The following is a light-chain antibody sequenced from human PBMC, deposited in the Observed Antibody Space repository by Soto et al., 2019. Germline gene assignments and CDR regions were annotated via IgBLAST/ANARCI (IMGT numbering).Light chain of an antibody. J-gene: IGLJ2*01. CDR3: SSYAGSNNVV. Sequence: QPVLTQPPSASGSPGQSVTISCTGTSSDVGGYNYVAWYQQHSGKAPKLMIYEVSKRPSGVPDRFSGSKSGNTASLTVSGLQTEDEADYYCSSYAGSNNVVFGGGTKVTVL. V-gene: IGLV2-8*01. CDR1: SSDVGGYNY. CDR2: EVS.